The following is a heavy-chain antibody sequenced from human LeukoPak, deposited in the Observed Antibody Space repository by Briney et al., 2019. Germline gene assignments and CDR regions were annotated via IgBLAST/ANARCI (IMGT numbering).Heavy chain of an antibody. CDR1: GFTMNNYG. CDR2: IWYDGSIK. V-gene: IGHV3-33*06. Sequence: GGSLRLSCAASGFTMNNYGMHWVRQAPGKGLEWVAVIWYDGSIKYYGDSVKGRFTISRDNSKNTLYLQMNSLSAEDTAVYYCAKSRGYYYEKSGPADYWGQGTLVTVSS. J-gene: IGHJ4*02. CDR3: AKSRGYYYEKSGPADY. D-gene: IGHD3-22*01.